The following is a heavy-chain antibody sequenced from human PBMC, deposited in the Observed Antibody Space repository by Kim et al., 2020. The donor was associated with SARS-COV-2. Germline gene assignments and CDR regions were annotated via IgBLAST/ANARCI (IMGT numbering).Heavy chain of an antibody. CDR2: IKKDGSET. J-gene: IGHJ3*02. CDR3: ARDLGYSSGWSEALDI. D-gene: IGHD6-19*01. CDR1: GFTLSNYW. Sequence: GGSLRLSCAASGFTLSNYWMIWVRQAPGKGLELVANIKKDGSETYYVESVKGRFTISRDNARNSLDLQMNSLRDEDTGIYYCARDLGYSSGWSEALDIWGQGTTVSVSS. V-gene: IGHV3-7*03.